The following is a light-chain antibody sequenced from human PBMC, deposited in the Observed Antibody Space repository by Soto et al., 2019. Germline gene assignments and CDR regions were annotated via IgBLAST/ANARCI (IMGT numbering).Light chain of an antibody. CDR2: GVT. V-gene: IGLV2-14*03. Sequence: QSARAQPTSVSGSPGQSITISCTGNHNDIGTYDYVSWYQQHPGRAPRLLIYGVTTRPSGISDRFSASKSGLTASLTISGLQPEDEADYYCSSFTSDRIYVFGPGTKVTVL. CDR3: SSFTSDRIYV. J-gene: IGLJ1*01. CDR1: HNDIGTYDY.